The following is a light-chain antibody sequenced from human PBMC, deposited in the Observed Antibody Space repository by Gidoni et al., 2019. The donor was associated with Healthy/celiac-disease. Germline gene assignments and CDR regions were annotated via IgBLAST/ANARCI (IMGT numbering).Light chain of an antibody. Sequence: QSALTQPASVSGSPGQSITISCTGTSSYVGGYNYVSWYQQHPGKAPKLMIYEVSNRPSGVSNRFSGSKSGNTASLTISGLQAEDEADYYCSSYTSSRGVFGTGTKVTVL. CDR2: EVS. CDR1: SSYVGGYNY. V-gene: IGLV2-14*01. CDR3: SSYTSSRGV. J-gene: IGLJ1*01.